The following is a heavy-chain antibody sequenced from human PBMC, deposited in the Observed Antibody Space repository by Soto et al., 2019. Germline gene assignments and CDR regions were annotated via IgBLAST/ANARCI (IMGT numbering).Heavy chain of an antibody. V-gene: IGHV3-66*01. J-gene: IGHJ6*03. CDR3: ATDFWSGYYTMDV. CDR2: IYSGGST. CDR1: GFTVSSNY. D-gene: IGHD3-3*01. Sequence: PGGSLRLSCAASGFTVSSNYMSWVRQAPGKGLEWVSVIYSGGSTYYADSVKGRFTISRDNSKNTLYLQMNSLRAEDTAVYYCATDFWSGYYTMDVWGKGTTVTVSS.